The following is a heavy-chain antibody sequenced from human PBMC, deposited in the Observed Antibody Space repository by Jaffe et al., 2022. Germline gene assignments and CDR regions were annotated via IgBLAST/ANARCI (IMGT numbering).Heavy chain of an antibody. D-gene: IGHD1-1*01. Sequence: QVQLVESGGGVVQPGGSLRLSCAASGFTFSSYGMHWVRQAPGKGLEWVAFIRYDGSNKYYADSVKGRFTISRDNSKNTLYLQMNSLRAEDTAVYYCKNNRAYNWNDEGDAFDIWGQGTMVTVSS. CDR3: KNNRAYNWNDEGDAFDI. J-gene: IGHJ3*02. V-gene: IGHV3-30*02. CDR1: GFTFSSYG. CDR2: IRYDGSNK.